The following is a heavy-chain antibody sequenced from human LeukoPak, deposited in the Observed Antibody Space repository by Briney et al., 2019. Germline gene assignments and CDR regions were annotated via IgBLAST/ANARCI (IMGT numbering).Heavy chain of an antibody. CDR2: INWDSGST. CDR1: GFTFDEYG. D-gene: IGHD1-26*01. V-gene: IGHV3-20*04. CDR3: ARDSFSGSSLDY. J-gene: IGHJ4*02. Sequence: GGSLRPSCAASGFTFDEYGMSWVRQAPGKGLEWVSSINWDSGSTAYADSVQGRFTISRDNAKNSLHLQMKSLRAEDTALYYCARDSFSGSSLDYWGQGTLVTVSS.